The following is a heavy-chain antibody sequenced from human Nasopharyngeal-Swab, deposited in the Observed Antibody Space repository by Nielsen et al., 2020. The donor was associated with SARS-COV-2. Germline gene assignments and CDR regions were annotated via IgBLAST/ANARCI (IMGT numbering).Heavy chain of an antibody. V-gene: IGHV3-21*01. Sequence: SCKGSGYSFTSYWISWVRQAPGKGLEWVSSISSDSTYIYYADSVKGRFTISRDNAKNSLYLQMNSLRGEDTAVYFCAREGRDGAVSSWGQGTLVTVSS. D-gene: IGHD5-24*01. CDR3: AREGRDGAVSS. J-gene: IGHJ5*02. CDR2: ISSDSTYI. CDR1: GYSFTSYW.